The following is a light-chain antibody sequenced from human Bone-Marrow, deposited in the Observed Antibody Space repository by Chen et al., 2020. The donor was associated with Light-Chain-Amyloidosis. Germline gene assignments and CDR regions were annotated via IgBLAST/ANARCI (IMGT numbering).Light chain of an antibody. Sequence: DIQMTQSPSTLSASVGDRVAITCRASQSINSWLAWYQQKPGNAPKLLIYKASTLQSGVPSRFSGSGSGTEFTLTISILQPDDFATYYCQQYGDYTTFGQGTKVEVK. CDR2: KAS. CDR3: QQYGDYTT. J-gene: IGKJ1*01. CDR1: QSINSW. V-gene: IGKV1-5*03.